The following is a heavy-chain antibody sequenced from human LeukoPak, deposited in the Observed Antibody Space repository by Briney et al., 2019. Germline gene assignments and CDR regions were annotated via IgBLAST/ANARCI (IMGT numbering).Heavy chain of an antibody. CDR3: ARRIPYYYYMDV. Sequence: ASVKVSCKASGYTFTSYDINWVRQATGQGLEWMGWMNPNSGNTGYAQKFQGRVTMNRNTSISTAYMEMSSLRSEDTAVYYCARRIPYYYYMDVWGKGTTVTVSS. CDR2: MNPNSGNT. D-gene: IGHD2-15*01. J-gene: IGHJ6*03. V-gene: IGHV1-8*01. CDR1: GYTFTSYD.